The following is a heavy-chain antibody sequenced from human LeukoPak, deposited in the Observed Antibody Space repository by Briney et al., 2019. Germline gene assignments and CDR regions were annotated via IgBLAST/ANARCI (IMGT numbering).Heavy chain of an antibody. Sequence: SETLSLTCTVSGGSISSYYWSWVRQPPGKGLEWSGYIYYSGSTNYNPSRKSRVTISVDTSNNQFSLKLSSVTAADTAVYYCATVPSDSSSLLRLDPWGQGTLVTVSS. CDR1: GGSISSYY. V-gene: IGHV4-59*01. CDR2: IYYSGST. D-gene: IGHD6-6*01. J-gene: IGHJ5*02. CDR3: ATVPSDSSSLLRLDP.